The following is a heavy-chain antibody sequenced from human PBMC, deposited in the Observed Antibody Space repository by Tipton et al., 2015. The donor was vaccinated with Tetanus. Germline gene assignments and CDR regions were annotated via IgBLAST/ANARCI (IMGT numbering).Heavy chain of an antibody. Sequence: TLSLTSTVSGASISSSRRFDCGWIRQPPGKGLEWIGTISYSGSTYYNPSLKSRVTISVDTSKNQFSLRLSSVTAADTAVYYCARDHGITWGGMGYYYGMDVWGQGTTVTVSS. V-gene: IGHV4-39*07. CDR2: ISYSGST. J-gene: IGHJ6*02. CDR1: GASISSSRRFD. D-gene: IGHD3-16*01. CDR3: ARDHGITWGGMGYYYGMDV.